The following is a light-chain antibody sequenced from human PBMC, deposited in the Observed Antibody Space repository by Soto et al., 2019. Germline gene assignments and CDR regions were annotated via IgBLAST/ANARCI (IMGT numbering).Light chain of an antibody. CDR1: QSITDW. V-gene: IGKV1-5*03. Sequence: DIQMTQSPSTLSASVGDRVTITCRASQSITDWLAWYQQKPGKAPKFLIYKASNLEGGVPSRFSGSGSGTEFTLTISSVQPEDFATYYCQYWDNYSWTFGQGTKVEIK. CDR2: KAS. CDR3: QYWDNYSWT. J-gene: IGKJ1*01.